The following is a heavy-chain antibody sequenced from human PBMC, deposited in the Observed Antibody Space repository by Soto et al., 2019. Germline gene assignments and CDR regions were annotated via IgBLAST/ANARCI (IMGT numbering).Heavy chain of an antibody. Sequence: EVQLLESGGGLVQPGGSLRLSCAASGFTFSSYAMRWVRQAPGKGLDWVSAISGSGGSTYYADSVKGRFTISRDNSKNTLYLQMNSLRAEDTAVYYCARRGSGSYNDYWGQGTLVTVSS. J-gene: IGHJ4*02. V-gene: IGHV3-23*01. CDR3: ARRGSGSYNDY. D-gene: IGHD1-26*01. CDR1: GFTFSSYA. CDR2: ISGSGGST.